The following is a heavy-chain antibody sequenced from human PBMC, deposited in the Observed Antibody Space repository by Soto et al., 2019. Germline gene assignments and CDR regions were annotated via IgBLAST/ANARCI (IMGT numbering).Heavy chain of an antibody. CDR1: CGSISSSSYY. CDR2: IYYSGST. D-gene: IGHD2-2*01. J-gene: IGHJ5*02. Sequence: PSETLSLTCTVSCGSISSSSYYWGWIRQPPGKGLEWIGSIYYSGSTYYNPSLKSRVTISVDTSKNQFSLKLSSVTAADTAVYYCARPSDFYCSSTSCYASWFDPWGQGTLVTVSS. V-gene: IGHV4-39*01. CDR3: ARPSDFYCSSTSCYASWFDP.